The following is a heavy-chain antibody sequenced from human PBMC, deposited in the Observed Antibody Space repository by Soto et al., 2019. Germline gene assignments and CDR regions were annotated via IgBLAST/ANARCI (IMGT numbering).Heavy chain of an antibody. V-gene: IGHV3-23*01. CDR1: GFTFSSYA. CDR2: ISGSGGST. J-gene: IGHJ4*02. D-gene: IGHD5-12*01. CDR3: AKPQSGMATIRGTFDY. Sequence: GGSLRLSCAASGFTFSSYAMSWVRQAPGKGLEWVSAISGSGGSTYYADSVKGRFTISRDNSKNTLYLQMNSLRAEDTAVYYCAKPQSGMATIRGTFDYWGQGTLVTVSS.